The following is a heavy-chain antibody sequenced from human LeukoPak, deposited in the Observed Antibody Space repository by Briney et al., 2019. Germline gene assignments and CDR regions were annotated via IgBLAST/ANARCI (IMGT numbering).Heavy chain of an antibody. D-gene: IGHD3-3*01. CDR2: IYYSGST. CDR3: ARDRNYDFWSGPLPGWFDP. Sequence: SETLSLTCTVSGGSISSYYWSWIRQPPGKGLEWIGYIYYSGSTNYNPSLKSRVTISVDTAKNQFSLKLSSVTAADTAVYYCARDRNYDFWSGPLPGWFDPWGQGTLVTVSS. J-gene: IGHJ5*02. V-gene: IGHV4-59*01. CDR1: GGSISSYY.